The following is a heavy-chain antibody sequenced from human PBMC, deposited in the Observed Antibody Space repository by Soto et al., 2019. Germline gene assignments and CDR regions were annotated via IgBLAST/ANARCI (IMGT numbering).Heavy chain of an antibody. CDR3: ARVPAASTWLDP. D-gene: IGHD2-15*01. Sequence: SETLSLTCTVSGGSIFSSYWTWIRQPPGKGLEWIGNVYYSGSTNYNPSLKSRITISVDTSKNQFSLNLSSVTAADTAVYYCARVPAASTWLDPWGQGTLVTVSS. J-gene: IGHJ5*02. CDR2: VYYSGST. V-gene: IGHV4-59*01. CDR1: GGSIFSSY.